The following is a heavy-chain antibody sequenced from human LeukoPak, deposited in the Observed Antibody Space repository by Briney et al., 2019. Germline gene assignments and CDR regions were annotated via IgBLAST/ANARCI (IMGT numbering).Heavy chain of an antibody. CDR1: GGSISSYY. J-gene: IGHJ4*02. V-gene: IGHV4-59*01. CDR3: GRGGNYYVSGSHLGL. Sequence: SETLSLTCTVSGGSISSYYWSWIRQPPGKGLEWIGYIYNRGSANYNASLKSRVTISVDTSKNQFSLKLSSVTASDTAIYYCGRGGNYYVSGSHLGLWGQGTLVTVSS. CDR2: IYNRGSA. D-gene: IGHD3-10*01.